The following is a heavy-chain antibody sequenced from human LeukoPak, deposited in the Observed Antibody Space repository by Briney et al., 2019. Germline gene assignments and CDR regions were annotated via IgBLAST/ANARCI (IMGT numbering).Heavy chain of an antibody. V-gene: IGHV4-34*01. CDR2: INHSGST. CDR1: GGSFSGYC. Sequence: PSETLSLTCAVYGGSFSGYCWSWIRQPPGKGLEWIGEINHSGSTNYNPSLKSRVTISVDTSKNQFSLKLSAVTAADTAVYYCARPQKKYYDFWSGTDDAFDIWGQGTMVTVSS. D-gene: IGHD3-3*01. J-gene: IGHJ3*02. CDR3: ARPQKKYYDFWSGTDDAFDI.